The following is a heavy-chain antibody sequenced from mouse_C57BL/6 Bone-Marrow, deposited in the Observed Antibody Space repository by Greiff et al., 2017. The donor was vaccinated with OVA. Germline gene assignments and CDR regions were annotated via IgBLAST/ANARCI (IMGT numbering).Heavy chain of an antibody. Sequence: EVKLVESGPELVKPGASVKIPCKASGYTFTDYNMDWVKQSHGKSLEWIGDINPNNGGTIYNQKFKGKATLTVDKSSSTAYMELRSLTSEDTAVYYCARSYDGYYVEVWFAYWGQGTLVTVSA. J-gene: IGHJ3*01. CDR3: ARSYDGYYVEVWFAY. CDR1: GYTFTDYN. V-gene: IGHV1-18*01. CDR2: INPNNGGT. D-gene: IGHD2-3*01.